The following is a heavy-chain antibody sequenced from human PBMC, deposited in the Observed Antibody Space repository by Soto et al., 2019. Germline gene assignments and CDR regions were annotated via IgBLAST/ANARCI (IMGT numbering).Heavy chain of an antibody. Sequence: EVQLVESGGGLVQPGGSLRLSCAASGFTFSSFSMNWVRQAPGKGLEWVSYISSSSNTIYYADSVKGRCTISRDNAENSLYLHTDSLRAADTAVYYCARKGTIHSYSSGWYGDAFDIWGQGTVVTVSS. CDR3: ARKGTIHSYSSGWYGDAFDI. CDR2: ISSSSNTI. V-gene: IGHV3-48*01. D-gene: IGHD6-19*01. J-gene: IGHJ3*02. CDR1: GFTFSSFS.